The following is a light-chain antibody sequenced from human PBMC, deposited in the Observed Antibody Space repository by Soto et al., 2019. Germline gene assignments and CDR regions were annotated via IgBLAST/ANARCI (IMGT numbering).Light chain of an antibody. CDR2: AAF. J-gene: IGKJ5*01. CDR1: QGISSY. V-gene: IGKV1-9*01. CDR3: QGLNDYPIT. Sequence: DIQLTQSPSFLSASVGDRVTITCRASQGISSYLAWYQQKPGEAPKFLIYAAFTLRGGVPSRFSGSGSGTEFTLTISSLQPEDFATYYCQGLNDYPITFGQGTRLEI.